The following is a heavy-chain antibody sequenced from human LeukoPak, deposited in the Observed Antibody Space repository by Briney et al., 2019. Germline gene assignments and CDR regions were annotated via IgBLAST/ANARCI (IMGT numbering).Heavy chain of an antibody. CDR3: ARDPPAIVVVPAAMRY. J-gene: IGHJ4*02. Sequence: PGRSLRLSRAASGFTFSSYAMHWVRQAPGKGLEWVAVISYDGSNKYYADSVKGRFTISRDNSKNTLYLQMNSLRAEDTAVYYCARDPPAIVVVPAAMRYWGQGTLVTVSS. CDR2: ISYDGSNK. D-gene: IGHD2-2*01. V-gene: IGHV3-30-3*01. CDR1: GFTFSSYA.